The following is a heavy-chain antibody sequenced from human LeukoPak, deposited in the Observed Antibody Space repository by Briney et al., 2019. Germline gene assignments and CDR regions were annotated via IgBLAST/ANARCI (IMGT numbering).Heavy chain of an antibody. CDR2: INHSGST. J-gene: IGHJ5*02. CDR3: ARVGRPILPIFGNWFDP. D-gene: IGHD3-3*01. Sequence: SETLSLTCAVYGGSFSGYYWSWIRQPPGEGLQWIGVINHSGSTNYNPSLKSRVTISVDTSKNQFSLKLSSVTAADTAVYYCARVGRPILPIFGNWFDPWGQGTLVTVSS. V-gene: IGHV4-34*01. CDR1: GGSFSGYY.